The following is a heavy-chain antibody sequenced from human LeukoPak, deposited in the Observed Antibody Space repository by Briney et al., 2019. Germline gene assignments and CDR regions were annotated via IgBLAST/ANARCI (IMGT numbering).Heavy chain of an antibody. CDR1: GGSFSGYY. CDR2: INHSGST. V-gene: IGHV4-34*01. J-gene: IGHJ4*02. Sequence: KPSETLSLTCAVYGGSFSGYYWSWIRQPPGKGLEWIGEINHSGSTNYNPSLKSRVTISVDTSKNQFSLKLSSVTAADTAVYYCARGAGYSSGWYGYWGQGTLVTVSS. D-gene: IGHD6-19*01. CDR3: ARGAGYSSGWYGY.